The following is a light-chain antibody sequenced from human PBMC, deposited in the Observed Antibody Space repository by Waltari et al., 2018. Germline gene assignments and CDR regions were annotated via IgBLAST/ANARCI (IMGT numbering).Light chain of an antibody. CDR2: KAS. J-gene: IGKJ2*01. CDR3: LQYNTYSS. V-gene: IGKV1-5*03. CDR1: QSISNW. Sequence: DIQMTQSPSTLSASVGDRVTITCRASQSISNWLAWYQQKPGKAPNLLIYKASILKSGVPSRFSGSGSGTQFTLTISSLQPGDFATYYCLQYNTYSSFGQGTKLEIK.